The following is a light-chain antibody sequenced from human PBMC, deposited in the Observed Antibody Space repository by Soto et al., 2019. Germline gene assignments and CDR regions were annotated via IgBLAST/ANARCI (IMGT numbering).Light chain of an antibody. Sequence: QSALTQPASVSGSPGQSITISCTGTSSDVGSYNLVSWYQQHPGKAPKLMIYEGSKRRSGVSNRFSGSKSGNTASLTISGLLAEEEADYYCSSYAGSSTSVVFGGGTKVTVL. V-gene: IGLV2-23*01. CDR3: SSYAGSSTSVV. CDR2: EGS. J-gene: IGLJ2*01. CDR1: SSDVGSYNL.